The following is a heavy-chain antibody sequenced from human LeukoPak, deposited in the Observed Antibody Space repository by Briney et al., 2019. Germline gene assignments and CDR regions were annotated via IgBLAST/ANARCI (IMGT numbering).Heavy chain of an antibody. CDR3: ARGPVVAATTYFDY. CDR1: GFTFSSYW. D-gene: IGHD2-15*01. J-gene: IGHJ4*02. Sequence: GGSLRLSCEASGFTFSSYWMSWVRQAPGKGLEWVANIKTDGSEKYYVDSVKGRFTISRDNAKNSLYLQMNSLRAEDTAVYYCARGPVVAATTYFDYWGQGTLVTVSS. V-gene: IGHV3-7*03. CDR2: IKTDGSEK.